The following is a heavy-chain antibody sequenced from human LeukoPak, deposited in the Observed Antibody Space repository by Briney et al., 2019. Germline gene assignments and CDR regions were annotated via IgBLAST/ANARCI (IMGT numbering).Heavy chain of an antibody. CDR3: AREDSGSAFDY. D-gene: IGHD1-26*01. V-gene: IGHV4-59*01. CDR2: IYYSGST. J-gene: IGHJ4*02. CDR1: GSSISTYY. Sequence: SETLPLTCTVSGSSISTYYWSWIRQPPGKGLEWIGYIYYSGSTNYNPSLKSRVTISIDTSKNQFSLKLSSVTAADTAVYYCAREDSGSAFDYWGQGTLVTVSS.